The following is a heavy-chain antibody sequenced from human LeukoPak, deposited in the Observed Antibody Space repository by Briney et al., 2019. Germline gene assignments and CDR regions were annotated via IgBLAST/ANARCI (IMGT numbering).Heavy chain of an antibody. V-gene: IGHV3-53*01. CDR3: ASGSGSYRTPYYYMDV. CDR2: IYSGGST. D-gene: IGHD3-10*01. Sequence: GGSPRLSCVASGFTVSSNYMSWVRQAPGKGLEWVSVIYSGGSTYYADSVKGRFTISRDNSKNTLYLQMNSLRAEDTAVYYCASGSGSYRTPYYYMDVWGTGTTVTVSS. J-gene: IGHJ6*03. CDR1: GFTVSSNY.